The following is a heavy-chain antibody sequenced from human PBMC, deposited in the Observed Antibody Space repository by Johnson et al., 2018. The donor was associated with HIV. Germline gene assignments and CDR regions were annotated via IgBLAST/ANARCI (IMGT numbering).Heavy chain of an antibody. Sequence: MQLVESGGGVVQPGGSLRVSCAASGFTFDDYGMSWVRQAPGKGLEWVSVIYGGGNTYYADSVKGRFTISRDNSQNTLYLQMNSLRAEDTALYYCAREGPTYYYDSTKGVFDIWGQGTMVTVSS. CDR2: IYGGGNT. D-gene: IGHD3-22*01. CDR3: AREGPTYYYDSTKGVFDI. V-gene: IGHV3-66*01. CDR1: GFTFDDYG. J-gene: IGHJ3*02.